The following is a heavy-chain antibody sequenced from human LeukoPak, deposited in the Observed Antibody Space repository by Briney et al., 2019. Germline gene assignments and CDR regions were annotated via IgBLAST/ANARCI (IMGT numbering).Heavy chain of an antibody. D-gene: IGHD5-12*01. CDR3: AKDLRRGYSGYETFDY. CDR1: GFTFDDYA. CDR2: ISWNSGSI. V-gene: IGHV3-9*01. Sequence: PGRSLRLSCAASGFTFDDYAMHWVRQAPGKGLEWVSGISWNSGSIGYADSVKGRFTISRDNAKNSLYLQMNSLRAEDTALYYCAKDLRRGYSGYETFDYWGQGTLVTVSS. J-gene: IGHJ4*02.